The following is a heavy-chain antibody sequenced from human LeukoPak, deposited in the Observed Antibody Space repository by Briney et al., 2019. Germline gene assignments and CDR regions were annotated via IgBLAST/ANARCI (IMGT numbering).Heavy chain of an antibody. CDR2: TNEAGSGQ. V-gene: IGHV3-7*01. CDR1: GVSISSDNW. J-gene: IGHJ4*02. CDR3: SNKRDY. Sequence: ETLSLTCAVYGVSISSDNWWTWVRQAPGKGLEWVANTNEAGSGQNYVGSVKGRFTVSRDNAKNSLYLQMNSLRVEDTAIYYCSNKRDYWGQGTLVTVSS.